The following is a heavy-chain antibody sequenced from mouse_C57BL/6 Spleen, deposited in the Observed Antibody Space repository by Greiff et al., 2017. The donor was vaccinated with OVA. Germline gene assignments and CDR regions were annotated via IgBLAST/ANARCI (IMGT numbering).Heavy chain of an antibody. D-gene: IGHD1-2*01. Sequence: EVQLQQSGPGLVKPGASVKISCKASGYTFTDYYMNWVKQSHGKSLEWIGDINPNNGGTSYNQKFKGKATLTVDKSSSTAYMELRSLTSEDSAVYYCARADGGFAYWGQGTLVTVSA. J-gene: IGHJ3*01. CDR2: INPNNGGT. CDR3: ARADGGFAY. CDR1: GYTFTDYY. V-gene: IGHV1-26*01.